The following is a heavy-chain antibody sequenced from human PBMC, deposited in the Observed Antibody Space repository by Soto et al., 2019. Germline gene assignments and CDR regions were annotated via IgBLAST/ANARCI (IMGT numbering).Heavy chain of an antibody. D-gene: IGHD1-26*01. CDR3: AKGVELDV. V-gene: IGHV3-23*01. CDR1: GFNFSSFA. J-gene: IGHJ6*04. CDR2: IGDSGAST. Sequence: GGSLRLSCEVSGFNFSSFAMNWVRQAPGKGLEWVSAIGDSGASTYYADSVKGRFTISRDNSRNTLYLQLNSLRAEGTAVYYCAKGVELDVWGNGTTVTVSS.